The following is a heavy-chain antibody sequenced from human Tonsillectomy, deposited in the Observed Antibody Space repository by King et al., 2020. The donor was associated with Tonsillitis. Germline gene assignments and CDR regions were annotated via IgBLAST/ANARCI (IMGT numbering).Heavy chain of an antibody. CDR3: ARDHRTAWENYYFYYMDV. V-gene: IGHV3-7*04. CDR1: GFTFSSYW. CDR2: IKQDGSEK. Sequence: VQLVESGGGLVQPGGSLRLSCAASGFTFSSYWMSWVRQAPGKGLEWVAEIKQDGSEKYYVDFVKGRFTISRDNAKNSVYLQMNSLRGEDTAVYYCARDHRTAWENYYFYYMDVWGKGTTVTVSS. J-gene: IGHJ6*03. D-gene: IGHD1-26*01.